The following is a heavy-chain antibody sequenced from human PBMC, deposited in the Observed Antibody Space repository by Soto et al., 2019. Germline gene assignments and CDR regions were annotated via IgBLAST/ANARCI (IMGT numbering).Heavy chain of an antibody. J-gene: IGHJ6*02. CDR2: IYWNDDK. CDR1: GFSLSTSGVG. D-gene: IGHD3-3*01. CDR3: AHSLGETYYDFWSGYYYYYYGMDV. Sequence: SGPTLVNPTQTLTLTCAFSGFSLSTSGVGVGWIRQPPGKALDWLALIYWNDDKRYSPSLKSRLTITKDTSKNQVVLTMTNMDPVDTATYYCAHSLGETYYDFWSGYYYYYYGMDVWGQGTTVTVSS. V-gene: IGHV2-5*01.